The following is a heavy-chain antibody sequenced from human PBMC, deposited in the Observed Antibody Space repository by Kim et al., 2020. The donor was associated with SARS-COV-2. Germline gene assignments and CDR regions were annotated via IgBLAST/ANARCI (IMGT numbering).Heavy chain of an antibody. CDR1: GFIVSDYY. CDR3: VIDGVVTVDYDYYGMDV. CDR2: ISSSGRTV. J-gene: IGHJ6*01. Sequence: GGSLRLSCAASGFIVSDYYMSWIRQAPGKGLEWIAYISSSGRTVFYADSVEGRFAISRDDAMNSVFLEMNSLRAEDTARYYCVIDGVVTVDYDYYGMDV. D-gene: IGHD2-15*01. V-gene: IGHV3-11*01.